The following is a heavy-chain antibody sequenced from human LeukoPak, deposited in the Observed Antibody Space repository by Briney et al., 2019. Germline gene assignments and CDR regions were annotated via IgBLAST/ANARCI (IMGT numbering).Heavy chain of an antibody. J-gene: IGHJ6*01. CDR3: ARGGLYFGEERNYGMDV. Sequence: SETLSLTCTVSGGSIRSYYWSWIRQPPGKGLEWIGYFYYSGSPNYNPSLRSRVSVSVDTSENQFSLKLNSVTAADTAVYYCARGGLYFGEERNYGMDVWGQGTTVTVSS. V-gene: IGHV4-59*01. CDR1: GGSIRSYY. D-gene: IGHD3-10*01. CDR2: FYYSGSP.